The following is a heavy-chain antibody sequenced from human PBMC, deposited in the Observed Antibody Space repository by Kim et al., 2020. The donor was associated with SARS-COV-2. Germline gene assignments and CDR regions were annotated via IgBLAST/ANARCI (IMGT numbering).Heavy chain of an antibody. CDR1: GFTFDDYA. V-gene: IGHV3-43*02. Sequence: GGSLRLSCAASGFTFDDYAMHWVRQAPGKGLEWVSLISGDGGSTYYADSVKGRFTISRDNSKNSLYLQMNSLRTEDTALYYCAKVVVATPYYYYYGMDVWGQGTTVTVSS. J-gene: IGHJ6*02. D-gene: IGHD5-12*01. CDR2: ISGDGGST. CDR3: AKVVVATPYYYYYGMDV.